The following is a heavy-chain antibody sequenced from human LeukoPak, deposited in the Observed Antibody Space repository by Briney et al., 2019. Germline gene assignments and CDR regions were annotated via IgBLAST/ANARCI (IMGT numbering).Heavy chain of an antibody. J-gene: IGHJ4*02. CDR3: ARAERWLQPTGPPGFDY. CDR2: FDPEDGET. CDR1: GYTLTELS. V-gene: IGHV1-24*01. D-gene: IGHD5-24*01. Sequence: ASVKVSCKVSGYTLTELSMHWVRQAPGKGLEWMGGFDPEDGETIYAQKFQGRVTMTEDTSTDTAYMELSSLRSEDTAVYYCARAERWLQPTGPPGFDYWGQGTLVTVSS.